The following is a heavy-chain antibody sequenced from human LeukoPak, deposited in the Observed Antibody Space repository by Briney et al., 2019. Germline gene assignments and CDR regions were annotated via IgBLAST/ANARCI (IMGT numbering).Heavy chain of an antibody. Sequence: GGSLRLSCAASGFTFSSYSMNWVRQAPGKGLEWVSYITGSLSTIYYADSVKGRFTISRDNSKNTLYLQMNSLRAEDTAVYYCAKAPYPRYYYGSGSYISDWGQGTLVTVSS. CDR2: ITGSLSTI. CDR1: GFTFSSYS. J-gene: IGHJ4*02. CDR3: AKAPYPRYYYGSGSYISD. D-gene: IGHD3-10*01. V-gene: IGHV3-48*01.